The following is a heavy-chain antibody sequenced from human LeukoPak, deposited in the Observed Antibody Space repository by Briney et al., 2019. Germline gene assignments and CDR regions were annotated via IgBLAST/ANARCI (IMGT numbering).Heavy chain of an antibody. Sequence: GASVKVSCKASGYTFTGYYMHWVRQAPGQGLEWMGWINPNSGGTNYAQKFQGRVTMTRNTSISTAYMELSSLRSEDTAVYYCARSPPGVVVPVSGWFDPWGQGTLVTVSS. CDR3: ARSPPGVVVPVSGWFDP. CDR1: GYTFTGYY. D-gene: IGHD2-2*01. CDR2: INPNSGGT. J-gene: IGHJ5*02. V-gene: IGHV1-2*02.